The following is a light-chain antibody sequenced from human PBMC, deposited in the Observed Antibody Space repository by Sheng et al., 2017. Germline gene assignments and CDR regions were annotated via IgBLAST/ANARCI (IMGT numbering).Light chain of an antibody. CDR3: HQTDRPPAT. CDR1: QSINKS. CDR2: GTS. V-gene: IGKV1-39*01. Sequence: DIQLTQSPSSLSASVGDRVTITCRASQSINKSLNWYQQTPGKAPKVLIYGTSNLQSAVPSRFSGSGSGAEFTLTITSLQREDFATYYCHQTDRPPATFGPGD. J-gene: IGKJ2*01.